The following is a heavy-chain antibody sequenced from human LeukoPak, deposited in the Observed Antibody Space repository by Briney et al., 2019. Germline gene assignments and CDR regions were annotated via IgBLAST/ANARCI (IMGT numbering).Heavy chain of an antibody. D-gene: IGHD3-10*01. Sequence: GGSLRLSCAASGFTFSSYWMSWVRQAPGKGLEWVGNIKEGGSDKYYVESVRGRFTISRDNAKNSMYLQTDSLRVEDTAIYYCAKIFAYGFHVWGKGTTVTVFS. CDR1: GFTFSSYW. CDR3: AKIFAYGFHV. V-gene: IGHV3-7*03. J-gene: IGHJ6*04. CDR2: IKEGGSDK.